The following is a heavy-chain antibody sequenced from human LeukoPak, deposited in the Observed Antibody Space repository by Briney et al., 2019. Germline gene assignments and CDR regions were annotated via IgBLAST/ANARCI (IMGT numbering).Heavy chain of an antibody. CDR3: ARLGGWYYYFDY. CDR2: IYTSGST. V-gene: IGHV4-4*09. Sequence: SKTLSLTCTVSGGSISSYYWSWIRQPPGKGLEWIGYIYTSGSTNYNPSLKSRVTISVDTSKNQFSLKLSSVTAADTAVYYCARLGGWYYYFDYWGQGTLVTVSS. J-gene: IGHJ4*02. CDR1: GGSISSYY. D-gene: IGHD6-19*01.